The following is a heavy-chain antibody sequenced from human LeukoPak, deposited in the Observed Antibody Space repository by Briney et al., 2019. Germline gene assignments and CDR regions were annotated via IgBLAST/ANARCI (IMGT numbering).Heavy chain of an antibody. J-gene: IGHJ4*02. V-gene: IGHV1-24*01. CDR2: FDPEDGET. CDR3: ATLRIGDDFWSGYYTFVYYFDY. Sequence: ASVKVSCKVSGYTLTELSMHWARQAPGKGLEWMGGFDPEDGETIYAQKFQGRVTMTEDTSTDTAYMELSSLRSEDTAVYYCATLRIGDDFWSGYYTFVYYFDYWGQGTLVTVSS. D-gene: IGHD3-3*01. CDR1: GYTLTELS.